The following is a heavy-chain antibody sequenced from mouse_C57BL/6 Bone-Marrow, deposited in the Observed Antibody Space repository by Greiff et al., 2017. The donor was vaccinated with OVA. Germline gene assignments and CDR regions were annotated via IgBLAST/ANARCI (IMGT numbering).Heavy chain of an antibody. CDR1: GFTFSSYA. CDR3: ARDRRSSYGFFDY. Sequence: EVKLQESGGGLVKPGGSLKLSCAASGFTFSSYAMSWVRQTPEKRLEWVATISDGGSYTYYPDNVKGRFTISRDNAKNNLYLQMSHLKSEDTAMYYCARDRRSSYGFFDYWGQGTTLTVSS. V-gene: IGHV5-4*01. J-gene: IGHJ2*01. CDR2: ISDGGSYT. D-gene: IGHD1-1*01.